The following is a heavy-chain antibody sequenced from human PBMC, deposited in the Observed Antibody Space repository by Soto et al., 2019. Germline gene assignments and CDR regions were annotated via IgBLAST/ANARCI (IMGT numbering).Heavy chain of an antibody. D-gene: IGHD6-13*01. CDR3: AKDRDGAAAGPTKFYGMDV. Sequence: VQLLESGGGLVQPGGSLRLSCAASGFTFSSYAMSWVRQAPGKGLEWVSVISGSGDSTYYADSVRGRFTISRDNSKNTLYLQMNSPRAEDTAVYYCAKDRDGAAAGPTKFYGMDVWGQGTTVTVSS. CDR1: GFTFSSYA. J-gene: IGHJ6*02. V-gene: IGHV3-23*01. CDR2: ISGSGDST.